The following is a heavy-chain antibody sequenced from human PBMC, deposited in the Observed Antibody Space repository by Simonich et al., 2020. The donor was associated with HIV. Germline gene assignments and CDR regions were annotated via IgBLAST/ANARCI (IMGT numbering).Heavy chain of an antibody. Sequence: QVQLVQSGAEVKKPGASVKVSCKASGYIFTSYGISWVRQAPGQGLEWMGWISADNGNTNYAQKLQGRGTTTTDTTTSTADMELRSLRSDDTAVYYCARGWPQGPYYYYYYMDVWGKGTTVTVSS. CDR2: ISADNGNT. CDR3: ARGWPQGPYYYYYYMDV. V-gene: IGHV1-18*01. J-gene: IGHJ6*03. CDR1: GYIFTSYG. D-gene: IGHD2-15*01.